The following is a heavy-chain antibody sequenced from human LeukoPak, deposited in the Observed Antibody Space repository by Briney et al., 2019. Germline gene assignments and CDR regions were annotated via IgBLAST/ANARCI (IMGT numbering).Heavy chain of an antibody. D-gene: IGHD2-2*01. CDR1: EFTFSSHS. J-gene: IGHJ3*02. CDR3: ARSLKVSAALDVFDI. Sequence: GGSLRLSCAASEFTFSSHSMNWVRQAPGKGLEWVSSISRSGGSIYYADSLKGRFTISRDNAKNSLYLQINSLRAEDTAVYFCARSLKVSAALDVFDIWGQGTMVTVSS. V-gene: IGHV3-21*01. CDR2: ISRSGGSI.